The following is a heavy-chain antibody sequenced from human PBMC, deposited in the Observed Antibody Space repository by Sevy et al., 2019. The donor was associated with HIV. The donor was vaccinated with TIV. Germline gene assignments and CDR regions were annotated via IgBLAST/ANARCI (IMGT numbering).Heavy chain of an antibody. CDR1: GFTFSSYG. CDR3: ARDLEFYDSGDYGPAFMPDY. Sequence: GGSLRLSCAASGFTFSSYGMHWVRQGPGKGLEWVAVIWFDGSNTYYADSVKGRFTISRDIAKNTLHLQMNSRRAEDTGVYYCARDLEFYDSGDYGPAFMPDYWGQGTLVTVSS. J-gene: IGHJ4*02. V-gene: IGHV3-33*01. D-gene: IGHD4-17*01. CDR2: IWFDGSNT.